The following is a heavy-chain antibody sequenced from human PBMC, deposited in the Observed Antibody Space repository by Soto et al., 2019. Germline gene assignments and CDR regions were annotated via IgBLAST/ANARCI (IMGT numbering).Heavy chain of an antibody. CDR3: ARDGLEMATITDY. V-gene: IGHV1-2*02. CDR1: GYTFTGYY. J-gene: IGHJ4*02. D-gene: IGHD5-12*01. CDR2: INPNSGGT. Sequence: GXSVKVACNASGYTFTGYYMGWVRRAPGQGLEWMGWINPNSGGTDYAQKFQGRVTMTRDTSISTAYMELSRLRSDDTAVYYCARDGLEMATITDYWGQGTLVTVSS.